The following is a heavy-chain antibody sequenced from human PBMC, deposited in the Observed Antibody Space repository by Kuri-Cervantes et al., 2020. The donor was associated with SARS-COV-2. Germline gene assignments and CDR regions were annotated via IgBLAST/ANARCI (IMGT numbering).Heavy chain of an antibody. Sequence: SCAISGDSVSSNSAAWSWIRQSPSRGLEWLGRTFYRSKWHNDYAVSVKGRITISPDTSKNQFSLRLISVTPEDTAVYYCAGGSSGRDYWGQGTLVTVSS. CDR2: TFYRSKWHN. J-gene: IGHJ4*02. D-gene: IGHD6-19*01. CDR1: GDSVSSNSAA. CDR3: AGGSSGRDY. V-gene: IGHV6-1*01.